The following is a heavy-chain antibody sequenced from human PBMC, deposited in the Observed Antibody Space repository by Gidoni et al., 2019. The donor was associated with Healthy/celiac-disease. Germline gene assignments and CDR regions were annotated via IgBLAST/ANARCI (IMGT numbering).Heavy chain of an antibody. CDR3: ARYCSSTSCYWGVYGMDV. V-gene: IGHV3-48*03. CDR1: GFTFSSYE. J-gene: IGHJ6*02. D-gene: IGHD2-2*01. CDR2: ISSSGSTI. Sequence: EVQLVESGGGLVQPGGSLRLSCAASGFTFSSYEMNWVRQAPGKGLEWVSYISSSGSTIYYADSVKGRFTISRDNAKNSLYLQMNSLRAEDTAVYYCARYCSSTSCYWGVYGMDVWGQGTTVTVSS.